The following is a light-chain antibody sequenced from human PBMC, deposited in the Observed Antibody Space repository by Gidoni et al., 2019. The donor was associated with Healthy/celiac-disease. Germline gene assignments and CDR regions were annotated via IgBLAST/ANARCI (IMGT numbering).Light chain of an antibody. CDR2: GKN. Sequence: SSELSQDPAVSVALGQTVRITCQVDRLRSYYARWYQQNPGQAPVLVIYGKNNRPSGIPDRFSGSSSGNTASLTITGAQAEDEADYYCNSRDSSGNHWVFGGGTKLTVL. CDR3: NSRDSSGNHWV. V-gene: IGLV3-19*01. CDR1: RLRSYY. J-gene: IGLJ3*02.